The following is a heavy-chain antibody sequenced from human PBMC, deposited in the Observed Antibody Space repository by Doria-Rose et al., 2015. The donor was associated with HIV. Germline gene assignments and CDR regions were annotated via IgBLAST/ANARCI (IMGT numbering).Heavy chain of an antibody. D-gene: IGHD3-22*01. Sequence: RLSCAASGFTFSRYSMNWVRQAPGKGLEWVSPISSSSEYIYYVDSVQGRFTISRDNAKNSVYLQMNSLRTEDTAVYYCARDHYDSGGYYRDWGQGTLVTVSS. CDR1: GFTFSRYS. CDR2: ISSSSEYI. CDR3: ARDHYDSGGYYRD. V-gene: IGHV3-21*03. J-gene: IGHJ4*02.